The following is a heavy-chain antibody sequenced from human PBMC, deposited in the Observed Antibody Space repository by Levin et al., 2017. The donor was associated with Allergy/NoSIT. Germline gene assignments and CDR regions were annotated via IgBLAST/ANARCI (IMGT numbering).Heavy chain of an antibody. J-gene: IGHJ4*02. Sequence: GGSLRLSCAASGFTFSSYWMSWVRQAPGKGLEWVANIKQDGSEKYYVDSVKGRFTISRDNAKNSLYLQMNSLRAEDTAVYYCARVSGIVVVPAAGEDYWGQGTLVTVSS. CDR2: IKQDGSEK. D-gene: IGHD2-2*01. CDR1: GFTFSSYW. CDR3: ARVSGIVVVPAAGEDY. V-gene: IGHV3-7*04.